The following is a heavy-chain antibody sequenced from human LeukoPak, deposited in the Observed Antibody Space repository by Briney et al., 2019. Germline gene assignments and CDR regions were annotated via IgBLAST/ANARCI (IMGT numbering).Heavy chain of an antibody. CDR1: GFTFSDFY. V-gene: IGHV3-11*01. J-gene: IGHJ6*03. CDR2: ISSSGSTI. D-gene: IGHD5-18*01. Sequence: GGSLRLSCAASGFTFSDFYMSWIRQAPGKGLEWVSYISSSGSTIHFADSVKGRFTISRDNAKNSLYLQMNSLRAEDTAVYYSARVHYGYSYGYGYYYYYMDVWGKGTTVTISS. CDR3: ARVHYGYSYGYGYYYYYMDV.